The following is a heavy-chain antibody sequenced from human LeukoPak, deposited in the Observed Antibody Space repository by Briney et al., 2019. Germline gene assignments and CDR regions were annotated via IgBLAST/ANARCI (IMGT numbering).Heavy chain of an antibody. J-gene: IGHJ5*02. CDR3: ARDFLPQCYGSGTNWFDP. V-gene: IGHV3-11*01. Sequence: AGTLRLTCAAYGFTFSDYYMSWLRQAPGKGLEWVSYISSSGSTIYYADSVKGRFTISRANTKNSLYLQMSSLRAEDTAVYYCARDFLPQCYGSGTNWFDPWGQGTLVTVSS. D-gene: IGHD3-10*01. CDR2: ISSSGSTI. CDR1: GFTFSDYY.